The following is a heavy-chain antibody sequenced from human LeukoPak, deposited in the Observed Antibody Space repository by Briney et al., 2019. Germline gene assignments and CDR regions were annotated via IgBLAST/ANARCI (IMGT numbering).Heavy chain of an antibody. CDR3: AKYLFYYGDYRDAFDI. CDR2: ISGSGGST. Sequence: GGSLRLSCAASGFTFSSYAMSWVRQAPGKGLEWVSAISGSGGSTYYADSVKGRFTISRDASKNTLYLQMNSLSAEDTAVYYCAKYLFYYGDYRDAFDIWGPGTVVTVSS. V-gene: IGHV3-23*01. J-gene: IGHJ3*02. D-gene: IGHD4-17*01. CDR1: GFTFSSYA.